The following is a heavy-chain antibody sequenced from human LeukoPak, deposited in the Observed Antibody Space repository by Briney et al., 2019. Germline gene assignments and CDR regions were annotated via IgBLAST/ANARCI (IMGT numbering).Heavy chain of an antibody. V-gene: IGHV3-48*03. CDR3: ARDLFVGKGTSLWTYGSGTYHYSGMDV. Sequence: GGSLRLSCAASGFTFSSYEMNWVRQAPGKGLEWVSYISSSGSTIYYADSVKGRFTVSRDNAKNTLYLQMNSLRAEDTAVYYCARDLFVGKGTSLWTYGSGTYHYSGMDVWGQGTTVTVSS. CDR1: GFTFSSYE. J-gene: IGHJ6*02. CDR2: ISSSGSTI. D-gene: IGHD3-10*01.